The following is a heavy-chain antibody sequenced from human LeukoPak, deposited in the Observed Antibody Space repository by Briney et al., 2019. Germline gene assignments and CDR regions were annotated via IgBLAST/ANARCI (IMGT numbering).Heavy chain of an antibody. CDR1: GYSFTDYY. V-gene: IGHV1-2*02. Sequence: ASVKVSCKTSGYSFTDYYMHWVRQAPGQGLEWMGWINPNSGGTSTAQKFQGRITMTRDTSITTVYMEVSWLTSDDTAIYYCARADQLDGSPYLIGPWGQGTLVTVSS. CDR3: ARADQLDGSPYLIGP. D-gene: IGHD1-26*01. J-gene: IGHJ5*02. CDR2: INPNSGGT.